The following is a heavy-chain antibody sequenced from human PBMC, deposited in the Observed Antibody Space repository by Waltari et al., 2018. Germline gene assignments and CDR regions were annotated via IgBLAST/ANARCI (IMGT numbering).Heavy chain of an antibody. CDR3: AKWGADYFDY. D-gene: IGHD3-16*01. J-gene: IGHJ4*02. Sequence: QVQLVESGGVVVQPGGCVGLACAASGFTFSSYGMQWVRQAPGKGLEWVAFIRYAESNKYYADSVKGRFTISRDNSKNTLYLQMNSLRVEDTAVYYCAKWGADYFDYWGQGTLVHISS. V-gene: IGHV3-30*02. CDR2: IRYAESNK. CDR1: GFTFSSYG.